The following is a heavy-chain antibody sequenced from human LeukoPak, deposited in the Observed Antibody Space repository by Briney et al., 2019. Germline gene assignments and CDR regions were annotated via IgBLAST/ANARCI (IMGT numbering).Heavy chain of an antibody. CDR3: ARVAVSGPTGWFDS. CDR2: TRYDATKK. D-gene: IGHD2-8*02. V-gene: IGHV3-30*02. Sequence: GESLRLSCAVSGFTFNIYGMHWVRQAPGKGLEWVAFTRYDATKKYYADSVKDRFTISRDNVDNVVYLQMNSLGAEDTAVYYCARVAVSGPTGWFDSWGQGTLVIVSS. CDR1: GFTFNIYG. J-gene: IGHJ5*01.